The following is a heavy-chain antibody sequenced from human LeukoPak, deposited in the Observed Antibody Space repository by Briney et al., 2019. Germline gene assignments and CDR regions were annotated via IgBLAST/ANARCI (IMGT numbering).Heavy chain of an antibody. Sequence: GGSLRLSCAASGFTFSDYAMNWVRQAPGKGLEWISYIGPSHSIYYTDSVKGRFTISRDNAKNSVYLQMNSLRAEDTAVYYCAELGITMIGGVWGKGTTVTISS. D-gene: IGHD3-10*02. V-gene: IGHV3-69-1*02. CDR2: IGPSHSI. J-gene: IGHJ6*04. CDR1: GFTFSDYA. CDR3: AELGITMIGGV.